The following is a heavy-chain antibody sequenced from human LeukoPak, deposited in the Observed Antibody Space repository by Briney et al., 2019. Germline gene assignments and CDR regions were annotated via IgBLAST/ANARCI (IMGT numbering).Heavy chain of an antibody. D-gene: IGHD6-6*01. CDR1: GGSISSYH. J-gene: IGHJ4*02. CDR2: INHSGST. CDR3: AREGSIAARHFDY. V-gene: IGHV4-34*01. Sequence: SETLSLTCTVSGGSISSYHWSWIRQPPGKGLEWIGEINHSGSTNYNPSLKSRVTISVDTSKNQFSLKLSSVTAADTAVYYCAREGSIAARHFDYWGQGTLVTVSS.